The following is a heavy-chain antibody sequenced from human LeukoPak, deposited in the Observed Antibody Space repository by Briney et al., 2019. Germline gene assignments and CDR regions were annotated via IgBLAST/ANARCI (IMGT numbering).Heavy chain of an antibody. D-gene: IGHD3-22*01. V-gene: IGHV3-30*04. J-gene: IGHJ1*01. CDR2: ISYDGSNK. CDR1: GFTFSSYA. CDR3: ARDWGTYYYDSSGQSPAFQH. Sequence: GRSLRPSCAASGFTFSSYAMHWVRQAPGKGLEWVAVISYDGSNKYYADSVKGRFTISRDNSKNTLYLQMNSLRAEDTAVYYCARDWGTYYYDSSGQSPAFQHWGQGTLVTVSS.